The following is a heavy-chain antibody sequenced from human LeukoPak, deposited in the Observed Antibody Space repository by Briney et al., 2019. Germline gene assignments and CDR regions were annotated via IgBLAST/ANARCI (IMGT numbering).Heavy chain of an antibody. V-gene: IGHV1-2*02. CDR1: GYTFTGYY. CDR2: INPNSGGT. Sequence: ASVKVSCKASGYTFTGYYMHWVRQAPGQGLEWMGWINPNSGGTNYAQKFQGRVTMTRDTSISTAYMELSSLRSEDTAVYYCATEKVDIGYWGQGTLVTVSS. CDR3: ATEKVDIGY. D-gene: IGHD5-12*01. J-gene: IGHJ4*02.